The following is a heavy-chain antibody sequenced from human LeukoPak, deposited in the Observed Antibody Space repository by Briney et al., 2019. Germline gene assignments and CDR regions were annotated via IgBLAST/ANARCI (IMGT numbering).Heavy chain of an antibody. CDR3: TRDFDFSSAI. D-gene: IGHD3-3*01. Sequence: GGSLRLSCAASGFTFTDYAMGWVRQVPGKGLEWVSTISSSGHSTYYTDSVKGRFTVSRDNSENTLFLQMNSLRAEDTAVYYCTRDFDFSSAIWGQGTLVTVSS. CDR2: ISSSGHST. V-gene: IGHV3-23*01. CDR1: GFTFTDYA. J-gene: IGHJ4*02.